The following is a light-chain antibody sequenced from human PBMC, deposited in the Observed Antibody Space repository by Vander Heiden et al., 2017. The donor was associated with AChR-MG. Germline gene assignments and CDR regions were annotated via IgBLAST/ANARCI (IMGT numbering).Light chain of an antibody. J-gene: IGKJ2*01. CDR3: QQYGSSPYT. V-gene: IGKV3-20*01. Sequence: DIVLTQSPGTLPWSPGERATLSCRASQSVSSSYLAWYQQKPGQAPRLLIYGASSRATGIPDRFSGSGSGTDFTLTIRRLEPEDFAVYYCQQYGSSPYTFGQGTKLEIK. CDR1: QSVSSSY. CDR2: GAS.